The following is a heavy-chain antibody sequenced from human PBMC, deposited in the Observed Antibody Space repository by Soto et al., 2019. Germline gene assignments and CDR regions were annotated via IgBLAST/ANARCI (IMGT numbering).Heavy chain of an antibody. CDR3: ARDVQGLTMDYFDY. CDR2: ISSSSSYI. V-gene: IGHV3-21*01. CDR1: GFTFSSYS. J-gene: IGHJ4*02. Sequence: EVQLVESGGGLVKPGGSLRLSCAASGFTFSSYSMNWVRQAPGKGLEWVSSISSSSSYIYYADSVKGGFTISRDNAKNSLYLQMNSLRAEDTAVYYCARDVQGLTMDYFDYWGQGTLVTVSS. D-gene: IGHD3-10*02.